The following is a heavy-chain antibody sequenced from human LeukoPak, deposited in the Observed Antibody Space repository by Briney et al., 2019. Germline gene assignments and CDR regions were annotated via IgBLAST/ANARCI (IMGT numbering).Heavy chain of an antibody. J-gene: IGHJ5*02. CDR2: MYYSGST. CDR1: GGSISSSSYY. V-gene: IGHV4-39*07. Sequence: SETLSLTCTVSGGSISSSSYYWGWIRQPPGKGLEWIGSMYYSGSTYYNPSLKSRVTISVDTSKNQLSLKLSSVTAADTAVYYCARDRYYYDSSGYVYWFDPWGQGTLVTVSS. CDR3: ARDRYYYDSSGYVYWFDP. D-gene: IGHD3-22*01.